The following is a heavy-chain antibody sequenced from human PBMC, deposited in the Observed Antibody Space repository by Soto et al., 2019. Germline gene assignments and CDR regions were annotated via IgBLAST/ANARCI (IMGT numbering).Heavy chain of an antibody. J-gene: IGHJ4*02. CDR2: ISAYNGNT. CDR1: GYTFTSYG. CDR3: ARSPRGYSGYDRYLDY. D-gene: IGHD5-12*01. Sequence: QVQLVQSGAGVKKPGASVKVSCKASGYTFTSYGISWVRQAPGQGLEWMGWISAYNGNTNYAQKLQGRVTMTTDTSTSTADMELRGLRSDDTAVYYCARSPRGYSGYDRYLDYWGQGTLVTVSS. V-gene: IGHV1-18*01.